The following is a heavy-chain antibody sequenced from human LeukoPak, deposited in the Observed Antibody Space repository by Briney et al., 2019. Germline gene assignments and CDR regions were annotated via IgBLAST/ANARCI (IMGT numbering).Heavy chain of an antibody. CDR1: GGSISSGGYS. J-gene: IGHJ3*02. CDR3: ARTPDSRGDAFDI. V-gene: IGHV4-30-2*01. Sequence: PSETLSLTRAVSGGSISSGGYSWSWIRQPPGTGLEWIGYIYHSGSTYYNPSLKSRVTISVDRSKNQFSLKLSSVTAADTAVYYCARTPDSRGDAFDIWGQGTMVTVSS. CDR2: IYHSGST. D-gene: IGHD3-22*01.